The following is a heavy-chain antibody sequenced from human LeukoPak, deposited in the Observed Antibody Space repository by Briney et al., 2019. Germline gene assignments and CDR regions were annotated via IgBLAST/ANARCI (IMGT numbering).Heavy chain of an antibody. CDR3: ARGFLEWLLYNSWFDP. D-gene: IGHD3-3*01. CDR1: GGTFSSYA. V-gene: IGHV1-69*05. J-gene: IGHJ5*02. Sequence: SVKVSCKASGGTFSSYAISWVRQAPGQGLEWMGGIIPIFGTANYAQKFQGRVTITTDESTSTAYMELSSLRSEDTAVYYCARGFLEWLLYNSWFDPWGQGTLVTVSS. CDR2: IIPIFGTA.